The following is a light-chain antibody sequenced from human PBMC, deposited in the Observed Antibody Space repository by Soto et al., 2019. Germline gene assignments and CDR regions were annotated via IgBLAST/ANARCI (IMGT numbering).Light chain of an antibody. CDR3: QQGGNWPLT. CDR1: PGVSNS. CDR2: DAS. Sequence: ETVLPQSPATLSLSPGERATLSCRASPGVSNSLAWYQQQPGQAPRLLIYDASNRATGIPARCSGSGSGTDFTLTISSLEPEDFAVYYCQQGGNWPLTFGGGTKVEIK. V-gene: IGKV3-11*01. J-gene: IGKJ4*01.